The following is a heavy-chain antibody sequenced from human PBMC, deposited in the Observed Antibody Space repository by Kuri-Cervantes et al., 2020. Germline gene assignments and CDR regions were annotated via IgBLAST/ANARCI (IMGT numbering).Heavy chain of an antibody. J-gene: IGHJ6*03. CDR2: ISGYNGNT. D-gene: IGHD1-1*01. V-gene: IGHV1-18*01. CDR1: GYTFTSYG. CDR3: ARPNWNGNYYYMDI. Sequence: ASVKVSCKASGYTFTSYGISWVRQAPGQGLEWMGWISGYNGNTNYAQKLQGRVTMPTDTSTRTAYMELRSLRSDDTAVYYCARPNWNGNYYYMDIWGKGTAVTVSS.